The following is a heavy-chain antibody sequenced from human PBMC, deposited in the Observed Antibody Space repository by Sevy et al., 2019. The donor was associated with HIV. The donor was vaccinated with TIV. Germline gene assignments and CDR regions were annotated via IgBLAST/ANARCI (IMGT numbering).Heavy chain of an antibody. CDR3: VKGPHPAVTTSYALDV. D-gene: IGHD4-17*01. CDR2: IRKDGSKK. J-gene: IGHJ6*02. V-gene: IGHV3-30*02. Sequence: GGSLRLSCAASGFTFKSYGMHWFRQAPGKGREGVTFIRKDGSKKYYADSVRGRFTASRDNSKNTLYLHMNSLRPEDTAVYYCVKGPHPAVTTSYALDVWGQGTTVTVSS. CDR1: GFTFKSYG.